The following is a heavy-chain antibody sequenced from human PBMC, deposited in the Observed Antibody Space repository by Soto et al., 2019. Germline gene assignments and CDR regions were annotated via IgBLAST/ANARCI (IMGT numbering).Heavy chain of an antibody. V-gene: IGHV1-69*13. J-gene: IGHJ6*02. CDR3: ARDXPLNYYDGTISYYAMDV. CDR2: IIPFFKAA. CDR1: GGTFSSHA. Sequence: SVKVSSKASGGTFSSHAISWVRQAPGQGLEWMGGIIPFFKAANYAQKFQGRVTITADDSMSTAYMDLYSLRSEDTAVYYCARDXPLNYYDGTISYYAMDVWGQGTTVTVSS. D-gene: IGHD3-16*01.